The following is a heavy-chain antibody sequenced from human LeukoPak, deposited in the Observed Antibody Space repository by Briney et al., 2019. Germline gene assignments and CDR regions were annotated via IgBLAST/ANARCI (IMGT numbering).Heavy chain of an antibody. V-gene: IGHV4-59*08. D-gene: IGHD1-26*01. CDR1: GGSISSYY. CDR3: ARPKTIVGATSAFDI. CDR2: IYYSGST. J-gene: IGHJ3*02. Sequence: SETLSLTCTVSGGSISSYYWSWIRQPPGKGLEWIGYIYYSGSTNYNPSLKSRVTISVDTSKNQFSLKLSSVTAADTAVYYCARPKTIVGATSAFDIWGQGTMVTVSS.